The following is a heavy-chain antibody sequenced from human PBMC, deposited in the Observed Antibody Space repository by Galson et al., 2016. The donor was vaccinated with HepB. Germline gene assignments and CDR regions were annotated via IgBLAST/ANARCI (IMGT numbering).Heavy chain of an antibody. J-gene: IGHJ4*02. CDR2: ITGRGDAR. CDR1: GFTFSIYA. CDR3: VKDRGSGVGGVIINYDY. Sequence: SLRLSCAASGFTFSIYAMSWVRQAPGKGLQWVSAITGRGDARYYADSVRGRFTISRDQSRNTLFLQMNSLRAEDTAIYYCVKDRGSGVGGVIINYDYWGQGILVTVSS. D-gene: IGHD3-10*01. V-gene: IGHV3-23*01.